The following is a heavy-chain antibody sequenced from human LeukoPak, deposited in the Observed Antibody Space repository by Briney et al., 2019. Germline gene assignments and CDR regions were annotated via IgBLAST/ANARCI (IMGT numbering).Heavy chain of an antibody. Sequence: GASVKVSCKASGYTFTGYYMHWVRQAPGQGLEWMGRINPNSGGTNYARKFQGRVTMTRDTSISTAYMELSRLRSDDTAVYYCARELGITMVRGTPPRYWGQGTLVTVSS. J-gene: IGHJ4*02. D-gene: IGHD3-10*01. CDR1: GYTFTGYY. V-gene: IGHV1-2*06. CDR3: ARELGITMVRGTPPRY. CDR2: INPNSGGT.